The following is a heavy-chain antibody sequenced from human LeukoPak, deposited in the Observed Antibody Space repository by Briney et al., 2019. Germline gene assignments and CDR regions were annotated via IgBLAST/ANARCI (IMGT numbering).Heavy chain of an antibody. CDR3: ASQHYDILTGTNWFDS. CDR1: GGPFSGYY. CDR2: INHSGST. J-gene: IGHJ5*01. D-gene: IGHD3-9*01. Sequence: SETLSLTCAVYGGPFSGYYWSWIRQPPGKGLEWIGDINHSGSTNYNPSLKSQVTISVDTSKSQFSLTLSSVTAADTAVYYCASQHYDILTGTNWFDSWVQGTLVTVSS. V-gene: IGHV4-34*01.